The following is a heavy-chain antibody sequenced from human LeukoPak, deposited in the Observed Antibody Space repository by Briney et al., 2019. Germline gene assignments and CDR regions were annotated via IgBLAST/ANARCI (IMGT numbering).Heavy chain of an antibody. CDR1: GGSISSSSYY. D-gene: IGHD2-2*01. CDR2: IYYSGST. CDR3: ARDGPPGLPARNWFDP. J-gene: IGHJ5*02. Sequence: SETLSLTCTVSGGSISSSSYYWGWIRQPPGKGLEWIGSIYYSGSTYYNPSLKSRVTISVDTSKNQFSLKLSSVTAADTAVYYCARDGPPGLPARNWFDPWGQGTLVTVSS. V-gene: IGHV4-39*07.